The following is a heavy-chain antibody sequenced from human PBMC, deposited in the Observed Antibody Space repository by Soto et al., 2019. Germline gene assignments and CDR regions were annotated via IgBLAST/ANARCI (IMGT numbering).Heavy chain of an antibody. D-gene: IGHD2-2*01. Sequence: PXETLSLTFTVSGGSISSSYWSWIRQPPGKGLEWIGYIFYSGDTSYNPTFESRVTISVDTSNSLFSLNLRSVTAEDTAVYYCAREHCSSGNSCFPGEWFDSWGQGTLVTVSS. CDR1: GGSISSSY. CDR2: IFYSGDT. V-gene: IGHV4-59*01. CDR3: AREHCSSGNSCFPGEWFDS. J-gene: IGHJ5*01.